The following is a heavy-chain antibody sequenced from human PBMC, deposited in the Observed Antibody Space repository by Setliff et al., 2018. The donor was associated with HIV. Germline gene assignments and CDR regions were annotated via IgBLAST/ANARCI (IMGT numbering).Heavy chain of an antibody. Sequence: PSETLSLTCTVSGVSITSHYWNWIRQSPGKGLEWIGFGHHSGHTRQNPSLASRVTISVDMSKNQFSLKLNSLSAADTAVYYCARWESAQKAFNPWDHGTMVTVSS. D-gene: IGHD1-26*01. V-gene: IGHV4-4*09. J-gene: IGHJ3*01. CDR1: GVSITSHY. CDR2: GHHSGHT. CDR3: ARWESAQKAFNP.